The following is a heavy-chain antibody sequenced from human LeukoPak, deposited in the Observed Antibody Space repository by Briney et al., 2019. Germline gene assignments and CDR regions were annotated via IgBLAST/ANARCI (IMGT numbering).Heavy chain of an antibody. D-gene: IGHD2-2*01. CDR3: ARGVPSTISGWFFDL. J-gene: IGHJ2*01. CDR1: GFIFSNYN. Sequence: GSLRLSCVGSGFIFSNYNMNWVRQAPGKGLEWISYISSRGTVSYADSVEGRFAISRGNAKNSLYLQMNSLRVEDRAVYFCARGVPSTISGWFFDLWGRGTLVTVSS. CDR2: ISSRGTV. V-gene: IGHV3-48*01.